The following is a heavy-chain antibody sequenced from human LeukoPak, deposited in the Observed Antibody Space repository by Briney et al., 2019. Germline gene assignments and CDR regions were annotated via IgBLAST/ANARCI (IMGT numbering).Heavy chain of an antibody. Sequence: SETLSLTCTVSGGSISSYYWSWIRQPPGKGLEWIGYIYYSGSTNYNPSLKSRVTISVDTSKNQFSLKLSSVTAADTAVYYCAKRISSSWSTGAFDIWGQGTMVTVSS. D-gene: IGHD6-13*01. CDR2: IYYSGST. CDR3: AKRISSSWSTGAFDI. CDR1: GGSISSYY. J-gene: IGHJ3*02. V-gene: IGHV4-59*01.